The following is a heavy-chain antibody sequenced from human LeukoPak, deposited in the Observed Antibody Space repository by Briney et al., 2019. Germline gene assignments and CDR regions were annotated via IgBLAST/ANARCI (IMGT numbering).Heavy chain of an antibody. J-gene: IGHJ4*02. D-gene: IGHD4-17*01. V-gene: IGHV4-39*07. Sequence: KPSETLSHTCTVSGGSISSSSYYWGWIRQPPGKGLEWIGSIYYSGSTYYNPSLKSRVTISVDTSKNQFSLKLSSVTAADTAVYYCARDLTVTTLVYWGQGTLVTVSS. CDR2: IYYSGST. CDR1: GGSISSSSYY. CDR3: ARDLTVTTLVY.